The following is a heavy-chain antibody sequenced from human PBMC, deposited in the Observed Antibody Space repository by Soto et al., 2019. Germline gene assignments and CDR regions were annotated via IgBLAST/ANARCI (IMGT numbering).Heavy chain of an antibody. D-gene: IGHD6-13*01. J-gene: IGHJ3*02. Sequence: GGSLRLSCAASGFSFSISPMHWVRQAPGKGPEWVALISYDGTNKFYADSVKGRFTISRDNSKSTLYLQVDSLRPEDAAVYYCAKSLYMTSRWYAPDHDFDIWGQGTMVTVSS. CDR1: GFSFSISP. CDR3: AKSLYMTSRWYAPDHDFDI. CDR2: ISYDGTNK. V-gene: IGHV3-30-3*01.